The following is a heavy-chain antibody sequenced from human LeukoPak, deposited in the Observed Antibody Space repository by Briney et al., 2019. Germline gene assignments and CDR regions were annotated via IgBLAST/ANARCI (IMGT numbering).Heavy chain of an antibody. D-gene: IGHD6-13*01. CDR1: GGSISSGGYY. CDR3: ARLVAGDNWFDP. Sequence: SQTLSLTCTVSGGSISSGGYYWSWIRQHPGKCLEWIGYIYYSGSTYYNPSLKSRVTISVDTSKNQFSLKLSSVTAADTAVYYCARLVAGDNWFDPWGQGTLVTVSS. V-gene: IGHV4-31*03. CDR2: IYYSGST. J-gene: IGHJ5*02.